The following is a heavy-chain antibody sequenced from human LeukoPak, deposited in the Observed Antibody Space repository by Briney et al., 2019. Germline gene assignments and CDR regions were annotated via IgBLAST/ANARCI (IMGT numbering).Heavy chain of an antibody. CDR2: IYYSGST. Sequence: SETLSLTCTVSGGSISSYYWSWIRQPPGKGLEWIGYIYYSGSTNYNPSLKSRVTISVDTSKNQFSLKLSSVTAADTAVYYCASHKADWFGGYYYGMDVWGQGTTVTVSS. J-gene: IGHJ6*02. V-gene: IGHV4-59*08. D-gene: IGHD3/OR15-3a*01. CDR3: ASHKADWFGGYYYGMDV. CDR1: GGSISSYY.